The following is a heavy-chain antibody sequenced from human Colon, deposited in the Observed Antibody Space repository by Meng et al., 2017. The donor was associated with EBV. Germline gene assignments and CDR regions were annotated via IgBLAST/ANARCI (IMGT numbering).Heavy chain of an antibody. D-gene: IGHD2-15*01. CDR3: ARSFGGGSCYP. J-gene: IGHJ5*02. V-gene: IGHV7-4-1*02. Sequence: QVQLVQSGSELKKPXXXXKISCKASGYTFTTYAMNWVRQAPGQGLEWMGWIDTNTGNPTYAQGFTGRFLFSLDTSVSTAYLQITSLKADDSAVYYCARSFGGGSCYPWGQGTRVTVSS. CDR1: GYTFTTYA. CDR2: IDTNTGNP.